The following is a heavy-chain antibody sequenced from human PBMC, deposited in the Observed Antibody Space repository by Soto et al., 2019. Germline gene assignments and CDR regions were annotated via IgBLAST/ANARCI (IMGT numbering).Heavy chain of an antibody. D-gene: IGHD1-26*01. Sequence: SRATLVNPTQTGTLAGTSSGFSLSTSGVGVGWIRQPPGKALEWLALIYWDDDKRYSPSLRSRLTITKDTSKNQVLLTMTNMDPVDTATYYCAHTPVGVTFFDYWGQGTLVTVSS. CDR3: AHTPVGVTFFDY. V-gene: IGHV2-5*02. CDR2: IYWDDDK. CDR1: GFSLSTSGVG. J-gene: IGHJ4*02.